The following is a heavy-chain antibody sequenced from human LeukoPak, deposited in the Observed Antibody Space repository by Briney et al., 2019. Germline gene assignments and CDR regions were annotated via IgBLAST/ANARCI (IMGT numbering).Heavy chain of an antibody. CDR2: ISGRGGST. Sequence: PGGSLRLSCAASGFTFSRYTMSWVRQAPGKGLEGVSAISGRGGSTYYADSVKGRFTISRDNSKNTLYLQMNSLRAEDTAVYYCAKEGGSRGYFDYWGQGTLVTVSS. CDR3: AKEGGSRGYFDY. J-gene: IGHJ4*02. CDR1: GFTFSRYT. V-gene: IGHV3-23*01.